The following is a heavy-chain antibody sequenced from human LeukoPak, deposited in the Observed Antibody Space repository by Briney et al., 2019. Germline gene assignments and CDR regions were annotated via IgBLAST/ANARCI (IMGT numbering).Heavy chain of an antibody. Sequence: GASVKVSCKASGYTFTSYYMHWVRQAPGQGLDWMGIINPNGGSTSYAQKFQGRVTMTRDMSTSTVYMELSSLRSDDAAVYYCAIYYDSIGYKYWGQGTLVTVSS. J-gene: IGHJ4*02. V-gene: IGHV1-46*01. CDR3: AIYYDSIGYKY. D-gene: IGHD3-22*01. CDR2: INPNGGST. CDR1: GYTFTSYY.